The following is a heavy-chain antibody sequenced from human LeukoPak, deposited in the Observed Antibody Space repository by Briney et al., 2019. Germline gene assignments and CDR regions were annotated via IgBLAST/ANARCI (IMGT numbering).Heavy chain of an antibody. CDR3: ARDSYARGSHIVVVPAAIDY. CDR1: GFTFDDYA. Sequence: GGSLRLSCAASGFTFDDYAMHWVLQAPGKGLEWVSGISWNSGSIGYADSVKGRFTISRDNAKNSLYLQMNSLRAEDTAVYYCARDSYARGSHIVVVPAAIDYWGQGTLVTVSS. V-gene: IGHV3-9*01. CDR2: ISWNSGSI. J-gene: IGHJ4*02. D-gene: IGHD2-2*01.